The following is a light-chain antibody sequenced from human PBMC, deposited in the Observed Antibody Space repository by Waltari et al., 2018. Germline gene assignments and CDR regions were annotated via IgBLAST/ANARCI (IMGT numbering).Light chain of an antibody. J-gene: IGLJ3*02. CDR2: DVT. CDR1: TNDLGSYNY. Sequence: SALTQPRSVSGSPGQSVNISCTGTTNDLGSYNYVYWYQQHPGKAPKLIILDVTKRPSGVPDRLSGSKSGNTASLTISGIRAEDEAEYYCCSYAGSYTWVFGGGTKLTVV. CDR3: CSYAGSYTWV. V-gene: IGLV2-11*01.